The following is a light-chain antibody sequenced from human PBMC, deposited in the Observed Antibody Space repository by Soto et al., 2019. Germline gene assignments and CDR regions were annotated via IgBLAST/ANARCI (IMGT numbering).Light chain of an antibody. CDR2: DAS. Sequence: EIMLTQSPATLSLSPGERATLSCGASQSVSSSYLAWYQQKPGQAPRILMYDASTRATGISARFSGSGSGTEFTLTIISLQSEDFALYYCQQYHNWPITFGQGALLEI. V-gene: IGKV3-15*01. CDR3: QQYHNWPIT. CDR1: QSVSSSY. J-gene: IGKJ5*01.